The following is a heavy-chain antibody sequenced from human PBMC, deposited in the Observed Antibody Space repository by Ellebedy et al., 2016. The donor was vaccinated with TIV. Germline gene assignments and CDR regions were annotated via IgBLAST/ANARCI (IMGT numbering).Heavy chain of an antibody. D-gene: IGHD5-24*01. V-gene: IGHV3-73*01. CDR3: TRWVEMAGNPFDY. CDR2: IRNKANDYAT. J-gene: IGHJ4*02. CDR1: GFTFSGSA. Sequence: GESLKISXAASGFTFSGSAMHWVRQASGKGLEWVGCIRNKANDYATAYAASVTGRFIVSRDESKNTAYLQMNSLKTKDTAVYYCTRWVEMAGNPFDYWGQGTLVTVSS.